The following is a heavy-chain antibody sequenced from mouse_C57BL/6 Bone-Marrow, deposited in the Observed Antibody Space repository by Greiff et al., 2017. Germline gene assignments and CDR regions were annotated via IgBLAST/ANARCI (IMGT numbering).Heavy chain of an antibody. CDR1: GFNIKDDY. CDR2: IDPENGDT. CDR3: TGVLLRYWFAY. Sequence: EVQLQQSGAELVRPGASVKLSCTASGFNIKDDYMHWVKQRPEQGLEWIGWIDPENGDTEYASKFQGKATITADTSSNTAYLQLSRLTSEDTAVYYCTGVLLRYWFAYWGQGTLVTVSA. J-gene: IGHJ3*01. V-gene: IGHV14-4*01. D-gene: IGHD1-1*01.